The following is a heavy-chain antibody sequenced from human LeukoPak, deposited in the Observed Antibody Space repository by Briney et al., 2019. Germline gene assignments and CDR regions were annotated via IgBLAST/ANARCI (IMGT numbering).Heavy chain of an antibody. J-gene: IGHJ6*02. D-gene: IGHD5-18*01. CDR2: ISYDGSNQ. Sequence: GGSLRLSCAASGFTFSSYGMHWVRQAPGKGLEWVAVISYDGSNQFYADSVKGRFTVSRDSSRNTLYLQMNSLTPDDTAVYYCARDYRYNMDVWGQGTTVTVSS. V-gene: IGHV3-30*03. CDR3: ARDYRYNMDV. CDR1: GFTFSSYG.